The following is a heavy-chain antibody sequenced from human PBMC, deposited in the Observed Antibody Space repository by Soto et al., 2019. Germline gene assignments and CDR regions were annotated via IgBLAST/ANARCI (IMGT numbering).Heavy chain of an antibody. V-gene: IGHV1-3*01. CDR2: INAGNGNT. CDR1: GDTFTSYA. J-gene: IGHJ6*03. CDR3: ARDREYCSGGSCYYYYMDV. Sequence: ASVKVSCKASGDTFTSYAMHWVRQAPGQRLEWMGWINAGNGNTKYSQKFQGRVTITRDTSASTAYMELSSLRSEDTAVYYCARDREYCSGGSCYYYYMDVWGEGTTVTVSS. D-gene: IGHD2-15*01.